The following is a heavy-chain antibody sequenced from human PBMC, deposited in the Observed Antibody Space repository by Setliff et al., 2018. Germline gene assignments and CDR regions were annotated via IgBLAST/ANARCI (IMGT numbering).Heavy chain of an antibody. CDR1: GFTFSTYR. J-gene: IGHJ6*03. V-gene: IGHV3-33*08. CDR3: ARSMFSGYLPLGGKYSMDV. CDR2: ILDDGVKK. Sequence: GGSLRLSCAASGFTFSTYRMHWVRQAPGKGLEWVAVILDDGVKKYHADSVKGRFTISRDNSKNTLYLQMNSLRVEDTAVYYCARSMFSGYLPLGGKYSMDVWGKGTMVTVSS. D-gene: IGHD3-22*01.